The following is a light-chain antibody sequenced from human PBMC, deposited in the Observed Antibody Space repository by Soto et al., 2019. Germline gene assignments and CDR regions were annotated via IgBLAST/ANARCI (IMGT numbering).Light chain of an antibody. Sequence: IQVTQFPSSVFSSGGDRVPITXRASNTISTYLDWYQQQSGXPPKXXXDDXSTLQRGVPSRLSGSGSATDFTLTISSLEPEYFAVYYFQQRRNGTRTFGQGTKVDIK. CDR2: DXS. CDR1: NTISTY. V-gene: IGKV1-39*01. CDR3: QQRRNGTRT. J-gene: IGKJ1*01.